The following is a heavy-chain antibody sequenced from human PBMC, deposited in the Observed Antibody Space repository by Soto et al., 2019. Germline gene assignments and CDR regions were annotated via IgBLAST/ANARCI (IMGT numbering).Heavy chain of an antibody. V-gene: IGHV3-21*01. Sequence: GGSLRLSCAASGFTFSSYSMNWVRQAPGKGLEWVSSISSSSYIYYADSVKGRFTISRDNAKNSLYLQMNSLRAEDTAVYYCARGGYLDAFDIWGQGTMVTVSS. CDR2: ISSSSYI. D-gene: IGHD6-13*01. CDR3: ARGGYLDAFDI. CDR1: GFTFSSYS. J-gene: IGHJ3*02.